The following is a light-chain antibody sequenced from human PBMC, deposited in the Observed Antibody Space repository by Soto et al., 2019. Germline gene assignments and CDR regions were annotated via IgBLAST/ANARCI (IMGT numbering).Light chain of an antibody. V-gene: IGKV1-5*01. CDR2: DAS. Sequence: DIQMTQSPSTLSASVGDRVTITCRASQSISSWLAWYQQKPGKAPKLLIYDASSLESGVPSRFSGSGSGTEFTLPISSLQPDDFATYYCQQYNRYLTWTFGQGTKVDI. CDR3: QQYNRYLTWT. CDR1: QSISSW. J-gene: IGKJ1*01.